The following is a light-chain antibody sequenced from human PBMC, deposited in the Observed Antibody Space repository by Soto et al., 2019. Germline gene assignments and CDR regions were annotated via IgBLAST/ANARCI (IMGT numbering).Light chain of an antibody. CDR3: SSYTGSATPVV. CDR1: SSDVGGNKY. V-gene: IGLV2-14*01. J-gene: IGLJ3*02. CDR2: EVS. Sequence: QSALTQPASESGSPGQSITISCTGTSSDVGGNKYVSWYQQHPGKAPKLITYEVSNRPSGVSNRFSGSKSGNTASLTISGLQAEDEADYYCSSYTGSATPVVFGGGTKLTVL.